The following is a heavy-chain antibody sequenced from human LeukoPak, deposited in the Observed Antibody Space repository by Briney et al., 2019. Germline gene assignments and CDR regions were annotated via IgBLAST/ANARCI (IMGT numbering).Heavy chain of an antibody. CDR2: ISGSSATK. V-gene: IGHV3-23*01. CDR3: VENGGTAMVNPFRY. D-gene: IGHD5-18*01. J-gene: IGHJ4*02. Sequence: GGSLRLSCVVSGLTFSRETMGWGRQAPGKGLEWVSVISGSSATKKYGDSVKGRFTISRDNSENTLYLHMSGLRADDTAVYFCVENGGTAMVNPFRYWGQGTLVTVSS. CDR1: GLTFSRET.